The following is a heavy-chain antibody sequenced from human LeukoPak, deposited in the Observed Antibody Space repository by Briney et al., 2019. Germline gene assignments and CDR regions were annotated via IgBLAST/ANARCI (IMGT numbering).Heavy chain of an antibody. CDR1: GFSFSNYG. Sequence: GGSLRLSCAASGFSFSNYGMHWVRQAPGKGLEWLALMSYDGNKEDYADSVKGRFAISRDNSKNMLFLEMNSLRTEDTAVYYCAKDWGGKNTTRVFNVWGQGTVFTVS. CDR2: MSYDGNKE. J-gene: IGHJ3*01. D-gene: IGHD3-16*01. CDR3: AKDWGGKNTTRVFNV. V-gene: IGHV3-30*18.